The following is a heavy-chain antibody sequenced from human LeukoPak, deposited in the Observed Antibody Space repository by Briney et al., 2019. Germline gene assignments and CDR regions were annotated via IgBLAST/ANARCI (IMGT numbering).Heavy chain of an antibody. CDR1: GFTFSSYG. CDR3: AKDRGTRVNY. D-gene: IGHD2-21*01. V-gene: IGHV3-30*02. J-gene: IGHJ4*02. CDR2: IRYDGSNK. Sequence: GGSLRLSCAAPGFTFSSYGMHWVRQAPGKGLEWVAFIRYDGSNKYYADSVKGRFTISRDNSKNTLYLQMNSLRAEDTAVYYCAKDRGTRVNYWGQGTLVTVSS.